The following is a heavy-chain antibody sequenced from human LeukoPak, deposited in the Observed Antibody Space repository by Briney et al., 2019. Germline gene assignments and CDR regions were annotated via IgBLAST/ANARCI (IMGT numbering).Heavy chain of an antibody. D-gene: IGHD5-18*01. J-gene: IGHJ6*02. V-gene: IGHV3-66*01. CDR1: GFXVSSNY. Sequence: PGGSLRLSCAASGFXVSSNYISWVRQAPGKGLEWVSVIYSGGSTYYADSVKGRFTISRDNSKNTLYLQMNSLRAEDTAVYYCARDRGYSYGWDYYYYYGMDVWGQGTTVTVSS. CDR3: ARDRGYSYGWDYYYYYGMDV. CDR2: IYSGGST.